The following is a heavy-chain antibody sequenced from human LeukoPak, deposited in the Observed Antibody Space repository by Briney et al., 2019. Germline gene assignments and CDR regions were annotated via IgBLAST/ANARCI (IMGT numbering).Heavy chain of an antibody. V-gene: IGHV1-18*01. Sequence: GSSVKVSCKASGGTFSSYAISWMRQAPGQGLEWMGWISAYNGNTNYAQKLQGRVTMTTDTSTSTAYMELRSLRSDDTAVYYCAREDYGSGSWGYFDYWGQGTLVTVSS. CDR2: ISAYNGNT. D-gene: IGHD3-10*01. CDR3: AREDYGSGSWGYFDY. J-gene: IGHJ4*02. CDR1: GGTFSSYA.